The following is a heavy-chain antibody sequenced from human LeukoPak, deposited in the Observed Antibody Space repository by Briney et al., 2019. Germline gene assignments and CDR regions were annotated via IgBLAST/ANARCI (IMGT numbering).Heavy chain of an antibody. Sequence: SETLSLTCTVSGGSISSYYWSWIRQPPGKGLEWIGEINHSGSTNYNPSLKSRVTVSVDTSKNQFSLKLSSVTAADTAVYYCASDPLDYKNGDYWGQGTLVTVSS. CDR3: ASDPLDYKNGDY. CDR1: GGSISSYY. V-gene: IGHV4-34*01. J-gene: IGHJ4*02. CDR2: INHSGST. D-gene: IGHD4-11*01.